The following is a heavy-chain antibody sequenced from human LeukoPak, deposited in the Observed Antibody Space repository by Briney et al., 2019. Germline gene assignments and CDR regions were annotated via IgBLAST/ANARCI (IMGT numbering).Heavy chain of an antibody. Sequence: PSETLSLTCAVYGGSFSGYYWSWIRQPPGKGPEWIGEINHSGSTNYNPSLKSRVTISVDTSKNQFSLKLSSVTAADTAVYYCARGMKTTVVTWRVSRWFDPWGQGTLVTVSS. D-gene: IGHD4-23*01. CDR3: ARGMKTTVVTWRVSRWFDP. J-gene: IGHJ5*02. V-gene: IGHV4-34*01. CDR2: INHSGST. CDR1: GGSFSGYY.